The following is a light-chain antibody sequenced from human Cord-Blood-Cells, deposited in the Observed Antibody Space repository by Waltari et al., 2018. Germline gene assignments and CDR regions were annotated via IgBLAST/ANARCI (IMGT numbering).Light chain of an antibody. CDR1: QSVSSSY. J-gene: IGKJ2*01. CDR2: GAS. V-gene: IGKV3-20*01. Sequence: EIVLTQSPGPLSLSPGERATLSCRASQSVSSSYLAWYQQKPGQAPRLPINGASSSATGIPDRFSGSGSGTDFTLTISRLEPEDFAVYYCQQYGSSPTLKEYTFGQGTKLEIK. CDR3: QQYGSSPTLKEYT.